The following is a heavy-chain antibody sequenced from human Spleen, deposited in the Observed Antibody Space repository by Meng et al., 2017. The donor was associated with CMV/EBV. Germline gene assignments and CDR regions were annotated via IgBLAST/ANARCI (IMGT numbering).Heavy chain of an antibody. Sequence: TVSGGYISSSSYYWGWIRQPPGKGLEWIGSIYYSGSTYYNPSLKSRVTISVDTSKNQFSLKLSSVTAADTAVYYCARRVGYYLNWFDPWGQGTLVTVSS. CDR1: GGYISSSSYY. CDR3: ARRVGYYLNWFDP. J-gene: IGHJ5*02. V-gene: IGHV4-39*01. D-gene: IGHD3-22*01. CDR2: IYYSGST.